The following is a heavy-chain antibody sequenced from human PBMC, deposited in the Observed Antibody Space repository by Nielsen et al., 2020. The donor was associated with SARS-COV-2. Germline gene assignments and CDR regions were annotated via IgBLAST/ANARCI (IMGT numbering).Heavy chain of an antibody. CDR1: GYTFTGYY. D-gene: IGHD6-19*01. Sequence: ASVKVSCKASGYTFTGYYMHWVRQAPGQGLEWMGWINPNSGGTNYAQKFQGWVTMTRDTSISTAYMELSRLRSDDTAVYYCARDRWEDSSGWGDLDYWGQGTLATVSS. V-gene: IGHV1-2*04. CDR2: INPNSGGT. J-gene: IGHJ4*02. CDR3: ARDRWEDSSGWGDLDY.